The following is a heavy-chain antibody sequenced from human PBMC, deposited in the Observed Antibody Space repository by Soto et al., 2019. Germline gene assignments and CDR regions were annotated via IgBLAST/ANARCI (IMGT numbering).Heavy chain of an antibody. V-gene: IGHV4-34*01. J-gene: IGHJ4*02. D-gene: IGHD3-3*01. CDR3: ASNGGDFWSGDSDY. CDR1: GGSFSGYY. CDR2: INHSGST. Sequence: PSETLSLTCAVYGGSFSGYYWTWIRQPPGTGLKWIGEINHSGSTNYNPSLKSRVTISVDTSKNQFSLKLSSVTAADTAVYYCASNGGDFWSGDSDYWGQGTLVTVSS.